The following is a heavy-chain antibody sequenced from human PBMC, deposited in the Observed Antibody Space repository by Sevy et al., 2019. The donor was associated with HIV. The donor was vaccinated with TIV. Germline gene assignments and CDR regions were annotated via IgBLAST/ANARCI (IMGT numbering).Heavy chain of an antibody. CDR1: GFTFSSHS. CDR2: LSSSSTYI. CDR3: ARSYYDASGYSTFDY. Sequence: GGSLRLSCAASGFTFSSHSMSWVRQAPGKGLEWVSSLSSSSTYIFHADSAKGRFTISRDNAKNSLYLQMNSLRAEDTAVYYCARSYYDASGYSTFDYWGQGTLVTVSS. J-gene: IGHJ4*02. V-gene: IGHV3-21*01. D-gene: IGHD3-22*01.